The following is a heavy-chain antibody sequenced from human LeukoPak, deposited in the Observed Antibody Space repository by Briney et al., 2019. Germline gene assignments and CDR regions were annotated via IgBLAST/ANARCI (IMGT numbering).Heavy chain of an antibody. CDR3: AKDFPNYYDVPHGMDV. J-gene: IGHJ6*02. Sequence: GGSLRLSCAASGFGLGQYEMNWVRQAPGKGLEWISYISVRAGTTNYGDSAEGRFTISRDDAKHSLYLQMNGLRAEYTAIYHCAKDFPNYYDVPHGMDVWGQGTTVTV. V-gene: IGHV3-48*03. D-gene: IGHD3-22*01. CDR2: ISVRAGTT. CDR1: GFGLGQYE.